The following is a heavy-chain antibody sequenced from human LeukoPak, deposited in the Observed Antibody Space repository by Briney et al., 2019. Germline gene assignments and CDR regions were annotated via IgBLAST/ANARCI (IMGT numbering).Heavy chain of an antibody. V-gene: IGHV3-21*04. CDR1: GFNFRTYN. Sequence: GGSLRLSCAVSGFNFRTYNMNWIRQAPGKGLEWVSSIGINQNYIYYADSVKGRFTISRDNSKNTLYLQMNSLRAEDTAVYYCAKDGSRAWDIGFQHWGQGTLVTVSS. J-gene: IGHJ1*01. CDR3: AKDGSRAWDIGFQH. CDR2: IGINQNYI. D-gene: IGHD2-15*01.